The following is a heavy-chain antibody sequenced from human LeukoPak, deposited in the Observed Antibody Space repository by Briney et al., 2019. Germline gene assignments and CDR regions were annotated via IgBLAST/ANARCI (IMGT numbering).Heavy chain of an antibody. CDR1: GFTFSSYA. CDR3: AKAMYADYDSSDL. Sequence: GGSLRLSCAASGFTFSSYAMSWVRQAPGKGLEWVSTITGGGGSTYYADSVKGRFTISRDNSKNTLYLQMNSLRGEDTAVYYCAKAMYADYDSSDLWGQGTLVTVSS. V-gene: IGHV3-23*01. J-gene: IGHJ4*02. CDR2: ITGGGGST. D-gene: IGHD3-22*01.